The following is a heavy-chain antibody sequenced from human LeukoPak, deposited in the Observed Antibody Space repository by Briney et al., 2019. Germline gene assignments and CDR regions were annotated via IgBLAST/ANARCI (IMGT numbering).Heavy chain of an antibody. J-gene: IGHJ4*02. CDR3: ARGTVAGTAQDY. CDR1: GYTFTGYY. Sequence: ASVKVSCKASGYTFTGYYMHWVRRAPGQGLEWMGIINPSGGSTSYAQKFQGRVTMTRDASTSTVYMELSSLRSEDTAVYYCARGTVAGTAQDYWGQGTLVTVSS. V-gene: IGHV1-46*01. D-gene: IGHD6-19*01. CDR2: INPSGGST.